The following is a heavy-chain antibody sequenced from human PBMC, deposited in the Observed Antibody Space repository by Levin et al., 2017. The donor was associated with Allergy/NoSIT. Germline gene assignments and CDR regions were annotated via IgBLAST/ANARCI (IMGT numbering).Heavy chain of an antibody. V-gene: IGHV4-4*02. CDR1: GASITSVNW. CDR3: ARGPLFYSGTYSGSRGGD. CDR2: IYHHGTT. Sequence: PSETLSLTCAVSGASITSVNWWSWVRQPPGKGLEWIGEIYHHGTTNYNPSLKSPVTISVDKSNNQFSLQLSSVTVADTAVYYCARGPLFYSGTYSGSRGGDWGQGTLVTVSP. D-gene: IGHD1-26*01. J-gene: IGHJ4*02.